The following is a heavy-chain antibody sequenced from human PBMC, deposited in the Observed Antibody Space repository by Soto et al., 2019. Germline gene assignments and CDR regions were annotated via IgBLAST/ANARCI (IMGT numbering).Heavy chain of an antibody. V-gene: IGHV4-59*01. J-gene: IGHJ4*02. CDR2: VYNSGST. Sequence: SETLSLTCTVSGGSISSNYWTWIRQPPGKGLEWIGYVYNSGSTNYNPSLKSRVTTSEDTSKSQFSLKVNSMTAADTAVYYCARYRREAVAGYTLDNWGQGILVTVSS. D-gene: IGHD6-13*01. CDR1: GGSISSNY. CDR3: ARYRREAVAGYTLDN.